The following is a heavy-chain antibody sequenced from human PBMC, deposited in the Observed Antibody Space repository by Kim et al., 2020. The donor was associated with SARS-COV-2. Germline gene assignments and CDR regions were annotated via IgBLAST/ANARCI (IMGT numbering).Heavy chain of an antibody. Sequence: GSVQGRFVMSRDNSKNTIYLQMNSLTAEDTAIYYCARLSSASYYAEFFQYWGQGTHVIVSP. V-gene: IGHV3-30*07. J-gene: IGHJ1*01. CDR3: ARLSSASYYAEFFQY. D-gene: IGHD1-26*01.